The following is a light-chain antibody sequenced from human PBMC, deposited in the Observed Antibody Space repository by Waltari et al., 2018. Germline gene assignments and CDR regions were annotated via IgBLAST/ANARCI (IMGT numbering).Light chain of an antibody. Sequence: SYELTPPPSLSVSPGPTASLTSPGAQLGDKYACWYQQKPGQSPVLVIYQDSKRPSGIPERFSGSNSGNTATLTISGTQAMDEADYYCQAWDSSTVVFGGGTKLTVL. CDR1: QLGDKY. J-gene: IGLJ2*01. V-gene: IGLV3-1*01. CDR3: QAWDSSTVV. CDR2: QDS.